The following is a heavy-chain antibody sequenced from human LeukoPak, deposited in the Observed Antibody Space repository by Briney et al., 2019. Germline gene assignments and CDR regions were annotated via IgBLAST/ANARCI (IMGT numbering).Heavy chain of an antibody. CDR3: ARDLGQYYDSSGYYSTV. CDR2: IYHSGST. V-gene: IGHV4-4*02. J-gene: IGHJ3*01. CDR1: GGSISSSNW. Sequence: SETLSLTCAVSGGSISSSNWWSWVRQPPGKGLEWIGEIYHSGSTNYNPSLKSRVTISVDKSKNQFSLKLSSVTAADTAVYYCARDLGQYYDSSGYYSTVWGQGTMVTISS. D-gene: IGHD3-22*01.